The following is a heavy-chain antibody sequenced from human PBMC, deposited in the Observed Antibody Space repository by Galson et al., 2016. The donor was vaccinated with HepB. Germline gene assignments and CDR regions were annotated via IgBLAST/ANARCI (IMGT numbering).Heavy chain of an antibody. CDR1: GLSVSNNY. J-gene: IGHJ3*02. CDR3: ARDLPVETADGFDI. D-gene: IGHD1-1*01. V-gene: IGHV3-53*01. CDR2: MYIGGHT. Sequence: SLRLSCAASGLSVSNNYMSWVRQAPGRGLEGVSVMYIGGHTYYAESVKGRFTMSSDNSKNTVYLQMNNLRAEDTAVYYCARDLPVETADGFDIWGQGTMVTVSS.